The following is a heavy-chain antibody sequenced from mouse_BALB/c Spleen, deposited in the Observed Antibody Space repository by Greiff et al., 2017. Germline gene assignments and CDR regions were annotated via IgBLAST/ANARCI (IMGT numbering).Heavy chain of an antibody. Sequence: SGAELVKPGASVKLSCTASGFNIKDTYMHWVKQRPEQGLEWIGRIDPANGNTKYDPKFQGKATITADTSSNTAYLQLSSLTSEDTAVYYCARSIYYDYDDYAMDYWGQGTSVTVSS. CDR2: IDPANGNT. V-gene: IGHV14-3*02. CDR3: ARSIYYDYDDYAMDY. CDR1: GFNIKDTY. D-gene: IGHD2-4*01. J-gene: IGHJ4*01.